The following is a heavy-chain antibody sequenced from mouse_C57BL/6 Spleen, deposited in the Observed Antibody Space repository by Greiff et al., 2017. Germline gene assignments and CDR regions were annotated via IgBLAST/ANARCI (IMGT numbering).Heavy chain of an antibody. V-gene: IGHV5-17*01. J-gene: IGHJ4*01. CDR1: GFTFSDYG. Sequence: EVKLMESGGGLVKPGGSLKLSCAASGFTFSDYGMHWVRQAPEKGLEWVAYISSGSSTIYYAETVKGRFTISRDNAKNTLFLQMTSLRSEDTAMYYCARPYDYDYAMDYWGQGTSVTVSS. CDR2: ISSGSSTI. CDR3: ARPYDYDYAMDY. D-gene: IGHD2-4*01.